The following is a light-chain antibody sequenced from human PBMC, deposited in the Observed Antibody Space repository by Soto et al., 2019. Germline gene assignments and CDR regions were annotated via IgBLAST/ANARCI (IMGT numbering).Light chain of an antibody. CDR2: GAS. V-gene: IGKV3-20*01. CDR3: QQFDNSLYT. CDR1: RSVTSNY. J-gene: IGKJ2*01. Sequence: EIVLTQSPGTLSLSPGDRATLSCRASRSVTSNYLAWYQQKPGQAPRLLIYGASSRATGIPDRFSGSGSGTDFTLTISRLEPEDFAVYYCQQFDNSLYTFGQGTKLEIE.